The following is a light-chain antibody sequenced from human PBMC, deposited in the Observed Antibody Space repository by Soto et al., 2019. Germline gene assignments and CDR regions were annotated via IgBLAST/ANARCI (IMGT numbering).Light chain of an antibody. V-gene: IGKV1-27*01. J-gene: IGKJ3*01. CDR3: QKYNSAPFT. CDR2: AAS. Sequence: DIEMTQSPSSLSASVGDRVTITCRASQGISNYLAWYQQKPGKVPRLLIYAASTLQSGVPSRFSGSGSGTDFTLIISSLQPEDVATYYGQKYNSAPFTFGPGTKVDIK. CDR1: QGISNY.